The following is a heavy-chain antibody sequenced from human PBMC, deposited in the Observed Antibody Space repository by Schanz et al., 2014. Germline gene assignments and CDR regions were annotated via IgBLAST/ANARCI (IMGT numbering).Heavy chain of an antibody. CDR1: GGTFSSFG. CDR3: AGTYCTSTSFYTGYYYMDV. J-gene: IGHJ6*03. CDR2: ISAYTNNT. D-gene: IGHD2-2*02. Sequence: VQLEQSGAEVKKPGSSVKVSCKASGGTFSSFGINWVRQAPGQGLEWMGWISAYTNNTNYAQKLQGRVTMTTDTSTSTAYMELRSLRSDDTAVYYCAGTYCTSTSFYTGYYYMDVWGKGTTVTVSS. V-gene: IGHV1-18*01.